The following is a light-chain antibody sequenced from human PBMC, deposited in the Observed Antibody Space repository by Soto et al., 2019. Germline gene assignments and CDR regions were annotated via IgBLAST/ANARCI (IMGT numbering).Light chain of an antibody. CDR2: DAS. CDR1: QSISSW. J-gene: IGKJ1*01. CDR3: QQYNSYSRT. V-gene: IGKV1-5*01. Sequence: DIPLTHSPSSLSASLLERISIXLRASQSISSWLAWYQQKPGKAPKLLIYDASSLESGVPSRFSGSGSGTEFTLTISSLQPDDFATYYCQQYNSYSRTFGQGTKVDI.